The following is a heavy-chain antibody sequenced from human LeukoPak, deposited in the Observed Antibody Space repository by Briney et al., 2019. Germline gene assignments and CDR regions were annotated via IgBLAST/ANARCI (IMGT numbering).Heavy chain of an antibody. Sequence: ASVKVSCKASGYTFTAYAMIWVRQAPGQGLECMGWINTNTGNPTYAQGLTGRFVFSLDTSVSTAYLQISSLKAEDTAVYYCAREVRAFDYWGQGTLVTVSS. CDR1: GYTFTAYA. V-gene: IGHV7-4-1*02. D-gene: IGHD4-11*01. CDR2: INTNTGNP. J-gene: IGHJ4*02. CDR3: AREVRAFDY.